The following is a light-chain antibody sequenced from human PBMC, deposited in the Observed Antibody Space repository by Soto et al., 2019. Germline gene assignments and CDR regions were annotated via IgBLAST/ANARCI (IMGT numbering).Light chain of an antibody. V-gene: IGKV1-33*01. CDR2: DTS. CDR3: QQYDNLPLT. J-gene: IGKJ4*01. CDR1: QAISTY. Sequence: DIQMTQSPSSLSASVGDRVTITCQASQAISTYLNWYQHKSGKAPKLLIYDTSNLQTGVPSRFSGSGSGTDFTFTISSLQPEDIGTYHCQQYDNLPLTFGGGTKVDIK.